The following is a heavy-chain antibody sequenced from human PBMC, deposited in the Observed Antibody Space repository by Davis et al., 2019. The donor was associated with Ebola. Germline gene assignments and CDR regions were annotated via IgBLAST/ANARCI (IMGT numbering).Heavy chain of an antibody. D-gene: IGHD3-10*01. CDR3: AKEYCPNSGPYCTYFEV. CDR1: AFSFGIYG. J-gene: IGHJ4*02. CDR2: MSYHGSHT. Sequence: GESLTISCEAFAFSFGIYGMHWVRQAPGKGLEWVASMSYHGSHTSYIDSVRGRFTISRDNSKNTLYLHMNSLRAEDTAVYFCAKEYCPNSGPYCTYFEVWGQGTEVTVSS. V-gene: IGHV3-30*18.